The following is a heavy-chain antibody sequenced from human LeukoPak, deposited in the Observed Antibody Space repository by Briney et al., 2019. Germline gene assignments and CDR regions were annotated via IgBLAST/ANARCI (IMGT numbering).Heavy chain of an antibody. CDR3: AREGLWGAARDAFDI. V-gene: IGHV3-48*03. J-gene: IGHJ3*02. D-gene: IGHD6-6*01. Sequence: PGGSLRLSCAASGFTFSSYEMNWVRRAPGKGLEWVSYISISGSTIYYADSVKGRFTISRDNAKNSLYLQMNSLRVEDTAVYYCAREGLWGAARDAFDIWGQGTMVTVSS. CDR1: GFTFSSYE. CDR2: ISISGSTI.